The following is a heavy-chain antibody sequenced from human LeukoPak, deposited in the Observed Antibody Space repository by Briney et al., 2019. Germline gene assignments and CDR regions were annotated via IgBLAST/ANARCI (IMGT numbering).Heavy chain of an antibody. CDR3: ARYGLNGYCSGGSCSHYYYYGMDV. V-gene: IGHV1-18*01. J-gene: IGHJ6*02. CDR1: GYTFTSYG. CDR2: IGVYNGNT. Sequence: ASVKVSCKASGYTFTSYGISWVRQAPGQGLEWMGWIGVYNGNTNYAQKLQGRVTMTTDTSTSTAYMELRSLRSDDTAVYYCARYGLNGYCSGGSCSHYYYYGMDVWGQGTTVTVSS. D-gene: IGHD2-15*01.